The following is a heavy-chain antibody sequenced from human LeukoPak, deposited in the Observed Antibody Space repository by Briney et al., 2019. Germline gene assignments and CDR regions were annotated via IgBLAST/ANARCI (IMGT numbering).Heavy chain of an antibody. CDR3: AKCMSGTGVCLNFDS. V-gene: IGHV3-23*01. CDR1: GFTFSSYA. D-gene: IGHD2-8*02. J-gene: IGHJ4*02. Sequence: PGGSLRLSCAASGFTFSSYAMSWVRQAPGKGLEWVSAISGSGGSTYYADSVKGRFTISRDNSKNTVYLEIDNLRAEDTAVYYCAKCMSGTGVCLNFDSWGQGILVTVSS. CDR2: ISGSGGST.